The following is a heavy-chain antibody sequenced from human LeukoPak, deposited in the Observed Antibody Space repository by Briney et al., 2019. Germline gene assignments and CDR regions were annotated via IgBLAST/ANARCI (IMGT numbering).Heavy chain of an antibody. V-gene: IGHV4-39*07. Sequence: SETLSLTCTVSGGSISSSSYYWGWIRQPPGKGLEWIGSIYYSGSTYYNPSLKSRVTISVDTSKNQFSLKLSSVTAADTAVYYCARGGLVPAPYMVRWFDPWGQGTLVTVSS. J-gene: IGHJ5*02. D-gene: IGHD2-2*01. CDR3: ARGGLVPAPYMVRWFDP. CDR1: GGSISSSSYY. CDR2: IYYSGST.